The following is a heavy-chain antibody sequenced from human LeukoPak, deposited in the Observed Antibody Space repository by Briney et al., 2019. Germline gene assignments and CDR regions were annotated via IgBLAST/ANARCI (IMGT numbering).Heavy chain of an antibody. V-gene: IGHV1-18*01. J-gene: IGHJ6*03. CDR1: GYTFTSYG. CDR2: ISAYNGNT. D-gene: IGHD6-13*01. Sequence: ASVKVSCKASGYTFTSYGISWVRQAPGQGLEWMGWISAYNGNTNYAQKLQGRVTMTTDTSTNTAYMELRNLRSDDTAVYYCARSSSSWYGYYYYYMDVWGKGTTVTVSS. CDR3: ARSSSSWYGYYYYYMDV.